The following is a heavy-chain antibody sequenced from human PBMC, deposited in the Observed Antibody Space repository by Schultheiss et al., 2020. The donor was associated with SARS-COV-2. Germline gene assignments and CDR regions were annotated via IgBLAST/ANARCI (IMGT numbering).Heavy chain of an antibody. CDR3: AKQREYGGNSGVDY. CDR2: ISYDGSDQ. J-gene: IGHJ4*02. D-gene: IGHD4-23*01. Sequence: GGSLRLSCAAFSSYAMHWVRQAPGKGLEWVAVISYDGSDQYYADSVGGRFTISRDNSKNTLYLQMNSLRAEDTALYYCAKQREYGGNSGVDYWGQGTLVTVSS. V-gene: IGHV3-30-3*02. CDR1: SSYA.